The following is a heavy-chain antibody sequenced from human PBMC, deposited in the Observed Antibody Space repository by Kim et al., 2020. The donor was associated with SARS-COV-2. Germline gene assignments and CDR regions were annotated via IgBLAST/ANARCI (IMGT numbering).Heavy chain of an antibody. CDR2: INHSGST. D-gene: IGHD5-12*01. CDR1: GGSFSGYY. CDR3: ARGSRRGYSGYGGNAFDI. V-gene: IGHV4-34*01. J-gene: IGHJ3*02. Sequence: SETLSLTCAVYGGSFSGYYWSWIRQPPGKGLEWIGEINHSGSTNYNPSLKSRVTISVDTSKNQFSLKLSSVTAADTAVYYCARGSRRGYSGYGGNAFDIWGQGTMVTVSS.